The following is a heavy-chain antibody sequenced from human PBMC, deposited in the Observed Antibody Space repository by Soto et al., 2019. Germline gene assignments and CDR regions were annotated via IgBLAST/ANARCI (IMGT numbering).Heavy chain of an antibody. V-gene: IGHV3-21*06. CDR1: GFTLRTYT. Sequence: PGGSLRLSCAASGFTLRTYTMNWARQAPGKGLEWVSSISISSSDRYYADSVRGRFTISRDNAKNALYLQMISLRADDTAVYFCVRGMNPLFGGQGTLVTVSS. J-gene: IGHJ4*01. CDR2: ISISSSDR. CDR3: VRGMNPLF.